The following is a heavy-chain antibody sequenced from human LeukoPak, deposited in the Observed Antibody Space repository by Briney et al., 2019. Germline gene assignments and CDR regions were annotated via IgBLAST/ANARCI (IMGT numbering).Heavy chain of an antibody. J-gene: IGHJ4*02. D-gene: IGHD5-12*01. CDR3: ARGIVATILALGSYFDY. V-gene: IGHV1-69*06. Sequence: SVKVSCKASGGTFSSYAISWVRQAPGQGLEWMGGIIPIFGTANYAQKFQGRVTITADKSTSTAYMELSSLRSEDTAVYYCARGIVATILALGSYFDYWGQGTLVTVSS. CDR1: GGTFSSYA. CDR2: IIPIFGTA.